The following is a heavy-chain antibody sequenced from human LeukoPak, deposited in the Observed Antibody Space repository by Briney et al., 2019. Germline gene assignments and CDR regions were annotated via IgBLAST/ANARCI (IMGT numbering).Heavy chain of an antibody. CDR3: AKETRGYVRAGNYYFDY. CDR1: GGSFSGYY. J-gene: IGHJ4*02. CDR2: INRSGST. Sequence: SETLSLTCAVYGGSFSGYYWSWIRQSPGKGLEWIGEINRSGSTNYNPSRKSRVTISVDTSKNQFSLKLSSVTAADTAMYFCAKETRGYVRAGNYYFDYWGQGTLVTVSS. V-gene: IGHV4-34*01. D-gene: IGHD3-16*01.